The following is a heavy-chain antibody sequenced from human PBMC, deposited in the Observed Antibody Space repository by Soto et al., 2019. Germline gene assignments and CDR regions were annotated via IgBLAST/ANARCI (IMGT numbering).Heavy chain of an antibody. Sequence: EVQLVESGGGLVKPGGSLRLSCVTSGFTFSRNTMNRVRQAPGKGLEWVASITSSGSYVYYADSVKGRFSASRDNANNSLSLQMNSLRPDDTAVYFCVKDEGIEAMDVWGQGTTVSVSS. J-gene: IGHJ6*02. D-gene: IGHD3-3*02. CDR1: GFTFSRNT. CDR3: VKDEGIEAMDV. CDR2: ITSSGSYV. V-gene: IGHV3-21*01.